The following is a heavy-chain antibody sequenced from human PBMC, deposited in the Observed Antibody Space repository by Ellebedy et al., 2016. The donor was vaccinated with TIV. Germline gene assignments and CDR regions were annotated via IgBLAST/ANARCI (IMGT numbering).Heavy chain of an antibody. CDR3: ARDGTDFWSGYYPHFCDY. J-gene: IGHJ4*02. CDR1: GGSISSYY. Sequence: MPSETLSLTCTVSGGSISSYYWSWIRQPPGKGLEWIGYIYYSGSTNYNPSLKSRVTISVDTSKNQFSLKLSSVTAADTAVYYCARDGTDFWSGYYPHFCDYWGQGTLVTVSS. V-gene: IGHV4-59*01. D-gene: IGHD3-3*01. CDR2: IYYSGST.